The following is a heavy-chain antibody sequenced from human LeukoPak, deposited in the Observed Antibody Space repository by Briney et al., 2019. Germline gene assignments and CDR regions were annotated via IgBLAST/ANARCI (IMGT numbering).Heavy chain of an antibody. CDR2: IYPRDGST. D-gene: IGHD5-18*01. Sequence: ASVKVSCKASGYTFTSNYIHWVRQAPGQGLEWMGMIYPRDGSTSYAQKFQGRVTVTRDTSTSTAYMELSSLRSEDTAVYYCARDSIDTPNFDYWGQGTLVTVSS. V-gene: IGHV1-46*01. CDR3: ARDSIDTPNFDY. CDR1: GYTFTSNY. J-gene: IGHJ4*02.